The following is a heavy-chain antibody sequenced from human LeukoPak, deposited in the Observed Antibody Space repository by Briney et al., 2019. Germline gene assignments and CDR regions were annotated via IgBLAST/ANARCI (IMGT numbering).Heavy chain of an antibody. CDR1: GGSNSSYY. J-gene: IGHJ1*01. CDR2: IYYSGST. CDR3: ASLSGYYYGFCFQH. Sequence: SETLSLTCTVSGGSNSSYYWSWLRQPPGKGLEWIGYIYYSGSTNYNPSLKSRVTISVDTSKNQFSLKLSSVTAADSAVYYCASLSGYYYGFCFQHWGQDTLVTVSS. V-gene: IGHV4-59*01. D-gene: IGHD3-22*01.